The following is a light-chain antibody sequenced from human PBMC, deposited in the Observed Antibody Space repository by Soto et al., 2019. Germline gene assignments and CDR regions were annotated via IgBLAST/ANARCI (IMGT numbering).Light chain of an antibody. CDR1: SRDVGGYNY. V-gene: IGLV2-14*01. CDR3: SSYSISTAYL. Sequence: QSALTQPASVSGSPGQSITISCTGTSRDVGGYNYVSWHQQHPGKAPKVIITEVSNRPSGVSNRFSGSKSGNTASLTISGLQAEDEADYFCSSYSISTAYLFGTGTKVTVL. J-gene: IGLJ1*01. CDR2: EVS.